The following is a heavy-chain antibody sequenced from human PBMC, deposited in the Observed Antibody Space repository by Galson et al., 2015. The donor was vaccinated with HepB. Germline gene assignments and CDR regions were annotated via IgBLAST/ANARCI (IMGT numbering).Heavy chain of an antibody. CDR2: INTNTGNP. Sequence: SVKVSCKASGYTFTKYALNWVRQAPGQGLEWMGWINTNTGNPTYAQGFTGRFVFSFDTSVSTAYLQISSLKAEDTAVYYCARYLPPQTTVTTWAFGYWGQGTLVTVSS. D-gene: IGHD4-11*01. CDR3: ARYLPPQTTVTTWAFGY. CDR1: GYTFTKYA. V-gene: IGHV7-4-1*02. J-gene: IGHJ4*02.